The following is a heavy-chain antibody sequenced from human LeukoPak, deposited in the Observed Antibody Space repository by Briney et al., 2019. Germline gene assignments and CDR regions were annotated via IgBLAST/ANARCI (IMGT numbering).Heavy chain of an antibody. Sequence: PSETLSLTCTVSGGSISSSSYYWGWIRQPPGKGLEWIGEINHNGSTNYNPSLKSRVTISVDTSKNQFSLKLSSVTAADTAVYYCARRRFYGTPQYWYFDLWGRGTLVTVSS. V-gene: IGHV4-39*07. J-gene: IGHJ2*01. CDR1: GGSISSSSYY. CDR2: INHNGST. D-gene: IGHD2/OR15-2a*01. CDR3: ARRRFYGTPQYWYFDL.